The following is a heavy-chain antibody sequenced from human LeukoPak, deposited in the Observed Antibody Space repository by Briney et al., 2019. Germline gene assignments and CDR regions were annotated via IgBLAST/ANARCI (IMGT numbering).Heavy chain of an antibody. CDR1: GFTFSSYE. V-gene: IGHV3-48*03. J-gene: IGHJ4*02. Sequence: PGGSLRLSCAGSGFTFSSYEMNWVSQAPGKGLEWDSYISSSGSTIYYADSVKGRFTISRDNAKNSLYLQMNSLRADDTAVYYCVRPAGIAVSGGTDYWGQGTLVTVSS. D-gene: IGHD6-19*01. CDR2: ISSSGSTI. CDR3: VRPAGIAVSGGTDY.